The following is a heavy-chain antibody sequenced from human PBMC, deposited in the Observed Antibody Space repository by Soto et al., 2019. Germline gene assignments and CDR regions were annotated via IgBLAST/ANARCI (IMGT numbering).Heavy chain of an antibody. CDR1: GYTFTSYA. D-gene: IGHD5-12*01. Sequence: ASVKVSCKASGYTFTSYAMHWVRQAPGQRLEWMGWINAGNGNTKYSQKFQGRVTITRDTSASTAYMELSSLRSEDTAVYYCARIIVATEYYYFDYWGQGTLVTVSS. CDR2: INAGNGNT. CDR3: ARIIVATEYYYFDY. V-gene: IGHV1-3*01. J-gene: IGHJ4*02.